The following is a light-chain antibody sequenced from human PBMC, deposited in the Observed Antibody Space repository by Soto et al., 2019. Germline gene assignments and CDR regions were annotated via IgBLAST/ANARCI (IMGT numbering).Light chain of an antibody. CDR1: QGIGDT. Sequence: EVVMRQSPATLSVSPGEGATLSCRASQGIGDTLAWYQHKPGQAPRLLIYGASTRATGIPARFSGSGSGTEFTLTISSLQPDDFATYYCQHYNSYSEAFGQGTKVDIK. J-gene: IGKJ1*01. CDR3: QHYNSYSEA. V-gene: IGKV3-15*01. CDR2: GAS.